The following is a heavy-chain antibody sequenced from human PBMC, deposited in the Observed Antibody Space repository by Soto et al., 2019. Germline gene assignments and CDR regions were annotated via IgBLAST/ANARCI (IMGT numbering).Heavy chain of an antibody. CDR3: ATCQLGEYYHAMDI. V-gene: IGHV4-4*02. D-gene: IGHD7-27*01. CDR1: GDSITTYKW. Sequence: KASETLSLTCGVSGDSITTYKWWTWVRQTPGKGLEWIGEIYDSGNTRYNPSLKSRVTISKDTSKNELSLKLNSVTVADTAVYYCATCQLGEYYHAMDIWGQGTTVTVSS. CDR2: IYDSGNT. J-gene: IGHJ6*02.